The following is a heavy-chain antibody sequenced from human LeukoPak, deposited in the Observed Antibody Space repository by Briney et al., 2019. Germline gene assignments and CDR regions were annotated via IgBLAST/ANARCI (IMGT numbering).Heavy chain of an antibody. J-gene: IGHJ4*02. CDR3: ARQVVAVAGTGHFDY. Sequence: TSETLSLTCTVSGGSIRSSSYYWGWIRQPPGKGLEWIGSIYYSGSTYYNASLKSRGTISVDTSKNQFSLKLNSVTAADTAVYFCARQVVAVAGTGHFDYWGQGTLVTVSS. CDR2: IYYSGST. D-gene: IGHD6-19*01. V-gene: IGHV4-39*01. CDR1: GGSIRSSSYY.